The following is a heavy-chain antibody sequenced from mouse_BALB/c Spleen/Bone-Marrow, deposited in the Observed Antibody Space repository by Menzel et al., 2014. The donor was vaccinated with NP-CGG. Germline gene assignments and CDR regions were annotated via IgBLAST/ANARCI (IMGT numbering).Heavy chain of an antibody. CDR3: ARGRDYFDY. V-gene: IGHV3-2*02. J-gene: IGHJ2*01. CDR2: INYSGST. Sequence: EVQLQQSGPGLVKPSQSLSLTCTVTGYSITSDYAWNWIRQFPGNKLEWMGNINYSGSTSYNPSLKSRISITRDTSKNQFFLQLNSVTTEDTATCYCARGRDYFDYWGQGTTLTVSS. CDR1: GYSITSDYA.